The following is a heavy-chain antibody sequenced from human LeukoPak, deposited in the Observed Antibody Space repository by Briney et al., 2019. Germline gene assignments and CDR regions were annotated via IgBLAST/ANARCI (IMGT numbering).Heavy chain of an antibody. CDR1: GFTFSSYW. CDR2: IKQDGSEK. D-gene: IGHD6-19*01. J-gene: IGHJ3*02. V-gene: IGHV3-7*03. CDR3: AREGSGWYGDALDI. Sequence: GGSLRLSCAASGFTFSSYWMSWVRQAPGKGLEWVANIKQDGSEKYYVDSVKGRFTISRDNAKNSLYLQMNSLRAEDTAVYYCAREGSGWYGDALDIWGQGTMVTVSS.